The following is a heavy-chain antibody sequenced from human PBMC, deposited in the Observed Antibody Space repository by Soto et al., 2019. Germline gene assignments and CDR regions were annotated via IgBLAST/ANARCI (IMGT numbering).Heavy chain of an antibody. CDR2: ISTSNGYT. CDR1: GYRFRTYR. D-gene: IGHD3-3*01. J-gene: IGHJ6*02. V-gene: IGHV1-18*01. CDR3: ARDRSFALLEWSPSDSYGLDV. Sequence: VTHKSSGYRFRTYRLTCVRVASGQGLEWMGWISTSNGYTNYAQKFQGRVSMTTDTSTNTAYMEVRSLRSDDTAFYFCARDRSFALLEWSPSDSYGLDVWGQGTTVTVSS.